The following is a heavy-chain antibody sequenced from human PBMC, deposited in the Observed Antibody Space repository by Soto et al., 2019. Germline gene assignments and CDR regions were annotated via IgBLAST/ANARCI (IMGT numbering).Heavy chain of an antibody. CDR2: IFQDGRT. CDR3: AKDLRPDGVWDFDY. Sequence: EVQLLESGGGLVQPGGSLRLSCAASGFTFSTYSMAWVRQAPGRGPEWVSGIFQDGRTHYADSVKGRFNISRDNSRSSLYLQMITLGGEDTAIYYCAKDLRPDGVWDFDYWGQGTLVTVSS. CDR1: GFTFSTYS. J-gene: IGHJ4*02. D-gene: IGHD4-17*01. V-gene: IGHV3-23*01.